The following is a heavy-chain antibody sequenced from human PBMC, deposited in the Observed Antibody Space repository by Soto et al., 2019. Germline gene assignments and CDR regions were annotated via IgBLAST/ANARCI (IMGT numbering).Heavy chain of an antibody. CDR2: ISYDGSNK. J-gene: IGHJ4*02. D-gene: IGHD2-2*01. CDR1: GFTFSSYS. V-gene: IGHV3-30*18. CDR3: AKDIRRPRRNCSSTSCYGPYFDY. Sequence: GGSLRLSCAASGFTFSSYSMHWVRQAPGKGLEWVAVISYDGSNKYYADSVKGRFTISRDNSKNTLYLQMNSLRAEDTAVYYCAKDIRRPRRNCSSTSCYGPYFDYWGQGTLVTVSS.